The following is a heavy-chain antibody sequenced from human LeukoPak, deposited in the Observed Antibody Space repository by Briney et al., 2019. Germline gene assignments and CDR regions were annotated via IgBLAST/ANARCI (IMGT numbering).Heavy chain of an antibody. V-gene: IGHV3-30-3*01. CDR1: GFTFSSYA. D-gene: IGHD5-12*01. CDR2: ISYDGSNK. CDR3: ARDVEERATTARWFDP. J-gene: IGHJ5*02. Sequence: GGSLRLSCAASGFTFSSYAMHWVRQAPGKGLEWVAVISYDGSNKYYADSVKGRFTISRDNSKNTLYLQMNSLRAGDTAVYYCARDVEERATTARWFDPWGQGTLVTVSS.